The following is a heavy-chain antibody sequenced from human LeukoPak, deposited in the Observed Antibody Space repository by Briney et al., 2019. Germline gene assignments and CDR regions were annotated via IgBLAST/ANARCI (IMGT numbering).Heavy chain of an antibody. V-gene: IGHV1-18*01. CDR1: GYTFTSYG. D-gene: IGHD3-10*01. J-gene: IGHJ6*03. Sequence: VSVKVSCKASGYTFTSYGISWVRQAPGQGLEWMGWISAYNGNTNYAQKLQGRVTMTTDTSTSTAYMELRSLRSDDTAVYYCATTNNYGSGSYGYYYYMDVWGKGTTVTVSS. CDR3: ATTNNYGSGSYGYYYYMDV. CDR2: ISAYNGNT.